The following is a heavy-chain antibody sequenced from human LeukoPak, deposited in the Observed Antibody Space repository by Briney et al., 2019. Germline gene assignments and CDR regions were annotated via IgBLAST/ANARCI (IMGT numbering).Heavy chain of an antibody. D-gene: IGHD4-17*01. Sequence: PGGSLRLSCAASGFTFSSYAMSWVRQAPGKGLEWVSAISGSGGSTYYADSVKGRFTISRDNSKNTLYLQMNSLRAEDTAVYYCARVQGDYEYYFDYWGQGTLVTVSS. J-gene: IGHJ4*02. CDR3: ARVQGDYEYYFDY. CDR2: ISGSGGST. V-gene: IGHV3-23*01. CDR1: GFTFSSYA.